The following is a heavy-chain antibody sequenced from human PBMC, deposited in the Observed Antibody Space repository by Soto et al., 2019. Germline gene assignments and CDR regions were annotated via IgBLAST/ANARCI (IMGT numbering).Heavy chain of an antibody. Sequence: QMQLVQSGAEVKKPGSSVKVSCKASGGTLSSFINYPINWVRQAPGQGLEWMGGIVPNVGTVNYAQKFRGRVTITADKSTGTAYMELSSLRSEDTALYYCARRDTSGFLRYFDNWGQGTLVTVSS. CDR1: GGTLSSFINYP. V-gene: IGHV1-69*06. D-gene: IGHD3-3*01. CDR2: IVPNVGTV. CDR3: ARRDTSGFLRYFDN. J-gene: IGHJ4*02.